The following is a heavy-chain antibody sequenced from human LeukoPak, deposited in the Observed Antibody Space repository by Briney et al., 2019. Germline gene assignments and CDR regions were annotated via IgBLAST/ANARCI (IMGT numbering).Heavy chain of an antibody. J-gene: IGHJ4*02. CDR3: VREDITVAGLFDY. CDR1: GFTFSSYS. Sequence: GGSLRLSCAASGFTFSSYSMNWVRQAPGKGLEWVANIKQDGSEKYYVDSVKGRFTISRDNAKNSLYLQMNSLRAEDTAVYYCVREDITVAGLFDYWGQGTLVTVSS. D-gene: IGHD6-19*01. V-gene: IGHV3-7*01. CDR2: IKQDGSEK.